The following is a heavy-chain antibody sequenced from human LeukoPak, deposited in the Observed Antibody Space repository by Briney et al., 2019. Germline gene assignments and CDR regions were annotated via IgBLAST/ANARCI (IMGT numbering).Heavy chain of an antibody. V-gene: IGHV3-48*04. CDR1: GFTLSSYS. CDR3: ARGVPYDSWSGPHYSDY. Sequence: GGSLRLSCAVSGFTLSSYSMNWVRQAPGKGLEWVSYISSSSSTICYADSVKGRFTISRDSAKNSLYLQMNSLRAEDTAVYYCARGVPYDSWSGPHYSDYWGQGTLVTVSS. D-gene: IGHD3-3*01. CDR2: ISSSSSTI. J-gene: IGHJ4*02.